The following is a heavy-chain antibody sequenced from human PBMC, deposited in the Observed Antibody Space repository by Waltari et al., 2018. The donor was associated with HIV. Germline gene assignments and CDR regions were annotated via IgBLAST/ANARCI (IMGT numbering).Heavy chain of an antibody. CDR1: GFTVSSSQ. CDR2: IYSVGTR. J-gene: IGHJ6*02. V-gene: IGHV3-53*02. CDR3: GRMMVRGVIMTGVDV. D-gene: IGHD3-10*01. Sequence: EVQLVETGGGLIQHGGSLRLSCVASGFTVSSSQMSWFRQAPGKGPEWVAVIYSVGTRYYTDSVKGRFTISRDESKNTVNLQLNSLRAEDTAVYYCGRMMVRGVIMTGVDVWGQGTTVIVSS.